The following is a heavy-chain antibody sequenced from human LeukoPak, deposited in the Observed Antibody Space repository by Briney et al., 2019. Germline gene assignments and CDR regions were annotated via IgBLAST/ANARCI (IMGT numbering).Heavy chain of an antibody. CDR2: ISGSGGST. Sequence: GGSLRLSCAASGFTFGNYAMSWVRQAPGKGLEWVSAISGSGGSTYYADSVKGRFTISRDNSKNTLYLQMNSLRAEDTAVYYCAKGEYYYGSGMVDYWGQGTLVTVSS. V-gene: IGHV3-23*01. D-gene: IGHD3-10*01. CDR1: GFTFGNYA. J-gene: IGHJ4*02. CDR3: AKGEYYYGSGMVDY.